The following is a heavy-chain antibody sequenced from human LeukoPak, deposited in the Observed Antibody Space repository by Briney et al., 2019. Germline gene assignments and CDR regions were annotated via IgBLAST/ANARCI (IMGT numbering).Heavy chain of an antibody. D-gene: IGHD3-10*01. CDR3: ARDRYYGSGSYSSKRKGELDY. J-gene: IGHJ4*02. Sequence: ASVKVSCKASGYTFTNYYMHWVRQAPGQGLEWMGIINPSGGSTSYAQKFQGRVTMTRDTSTSTVYMELSSLRSEDTAVYYCARDRYYGSGSYSSKRKGELDYWGQGTLVTVSS. V-gene: IGHV1-46*01. CDR2: INPSGGST. CDR1: GYTFTNYY.